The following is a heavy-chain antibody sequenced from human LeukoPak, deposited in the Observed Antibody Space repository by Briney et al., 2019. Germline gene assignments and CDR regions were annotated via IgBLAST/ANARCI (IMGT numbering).Heavy chain of an antibody. V-gene: IGHV4-59*08. CDR2: IYYSGST. CDR1: GGSISSYY. J-gene: IGHJ3*02. D-gene: IGHD7-27*01. Sequence: PSETLSLTCTVSGGSISSYYWSWIRQPPGKGLEWIGYIYYSGSTNYNPSLKSRVTISVDTSKNQFSLKLSSVTAADTAVYYCARYQTGGEAFDIWGQGTTVTVSS. CDR3: ARYQTGGEAFDI.